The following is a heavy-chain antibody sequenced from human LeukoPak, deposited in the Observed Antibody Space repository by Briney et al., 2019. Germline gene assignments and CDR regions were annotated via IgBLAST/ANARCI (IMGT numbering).Heavy chain of an antibody. CDR1: GGSISSSSYY. D-gene: IGHD3/OR15-3a*01. Sequence: SETLSLTCTVSGGSISSSSYYWGWIRQPPGKGLEWIGSFSYSGSTYYNPSLKSRVTISVDTSKNQFSLKLSSVTAADTAVYYCARGPRTGAFGPSAGLGDYWGQGTLVTVSS. CDR2: FSYSGST. J-gene: IGHJ4*02. CDR3: ARGPRTGAFGPSAGLGDY. V-gene: IGHV4-39*07.